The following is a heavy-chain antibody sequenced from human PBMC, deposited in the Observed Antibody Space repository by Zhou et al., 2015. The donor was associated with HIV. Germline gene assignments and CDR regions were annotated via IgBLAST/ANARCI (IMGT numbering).Heavy chain of an antibody. CDR3: ASGGYSGSYLPEYFQH. J-gene: IGHJ1*01. CDR2: IIPIFGTA. D-gene: IGHD1-26*01. Sequence: QVQLVQSGAEVKKPGSSVKVSCKASGGTFSSYAISWVRQAPGQGLEWMGGIIPIFGTANYAQKFQGRVTITADESTSTAYMELSSLRSEDTAVYYCASGGYSGSYLPEYFQHWGQGTLVTVSS. V-gene: IGHV1-69*12. CDR1: GGTFSSYA.